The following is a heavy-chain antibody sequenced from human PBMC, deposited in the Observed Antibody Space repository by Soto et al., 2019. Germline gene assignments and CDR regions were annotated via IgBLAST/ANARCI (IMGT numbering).Heavy chain of an antibody. J-gene: IGHJ6*03. D-gene: IGHD2-8*02. CDR1: GASISNNNW. CDR3: ARVEVYASGRSGVYYYYMDV. Sequence: SETLSLTCAVSGASISNNNWWSWVRQPPGKGLEWIGESYHSGSAYYNASLKSRVTISVDKSKNQFSLKLSSVTAADTAVYYCARVEVYASGRSGVYYYYMDVWGKGTTVTVSS. V-gene: IGHV4-4*02. CDR2: SYHSGSA.